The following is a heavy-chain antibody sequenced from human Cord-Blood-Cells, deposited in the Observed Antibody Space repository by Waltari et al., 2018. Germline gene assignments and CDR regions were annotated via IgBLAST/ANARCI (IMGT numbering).Heavy chain of an antibody. D-gene: IGHD7-27*01. CDR3: ASGINWGRSFDI. J-gene: IGHJ3*02. CDR2: IIPVLAIA. Sequence: QVQLVQSGAEVKKPGSSVKVSCKASGGTFSSYAISWVRQAPGQGLEWMGRIIPVLAIANYAQKFQGRGTVTAEKSKGTAYMELSSLRSEDTAVYYCASGINWGRSFDIWGQRTMVTVSS. CDR1: GGTFSSYA. V-gene: IGHV1-69*09.